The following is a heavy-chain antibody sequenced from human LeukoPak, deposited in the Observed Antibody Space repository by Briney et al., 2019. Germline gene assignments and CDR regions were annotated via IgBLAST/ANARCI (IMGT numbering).Heavy chain of an antibody. CDR2: VNSDGTGT. Sequence: SGGSLRLSCAASGFTFSSYRVHWVRQAPGEGLVWVSRVNSDGTGTPYADSVERRFTISRANAKNTVYLQMKSLRAEDTAIYYCIRTLIVATSPYMDVWGKGTTVTVSS. CDR3: IRTLIVATSPYMDV. J-gene: IGHJ6*03. V-gene: IGHV3-74*01. CDR1: GFTFSSYR. D-gene: IGHD5-12*01.